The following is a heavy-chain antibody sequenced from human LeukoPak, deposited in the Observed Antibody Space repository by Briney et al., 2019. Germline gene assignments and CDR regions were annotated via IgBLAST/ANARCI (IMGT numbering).Heavy chain of an antibody. CDR1: GGSISSSSYY. CDR3: ARDRSAWGSGWFDY. J-gene: IGHJ4*02. CDR2: IYYSGST. D-gene: IGHD6-19*01. V-gene: IGHV4-39*07. Sequence: SETLSLTCTVSGGSISSSSYYWGWIRQPPGKGLEWIGSIYYSGSTYYNPSLKSRVTISVDTSKNQFSLKLSSVTAADTAVYYCARDRSAWGSGWFDYWGQGTLVTVSS.